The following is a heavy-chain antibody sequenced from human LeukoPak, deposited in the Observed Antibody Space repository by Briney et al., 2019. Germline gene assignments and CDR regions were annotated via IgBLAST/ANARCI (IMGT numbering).Heavy chain of an antibody. J-gene: IGHJ4*02. Sequence: GASVKVSCKASGYTFTGYYMHWVRQAPGQGLEWMGIINPSGGSTSYAQKFQGRVTMTRDTSTSTVYMELSSLRSEDTAVYYCARDLRYYYDSSGFWDYWGQGTLVIVSS. V-gene: IGHV1-46*01. CDR1: GYTFTGYY. CDR2: INPSGGST. D-gene: IGHD3-22*01. CDR3: ARDLRYYYDSSGFWDY.